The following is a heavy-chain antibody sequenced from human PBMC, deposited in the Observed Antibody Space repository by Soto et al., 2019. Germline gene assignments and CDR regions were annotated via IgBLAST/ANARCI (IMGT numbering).Heavy chain of an antibody. CDR2: ISGFNGNT. CDR3: ARASAYSTPWSFDN. Sequence: QVQLVQSGAEVKTPGASLRVSCKASGYTFSRYGISWVRQAPGQGLEWMGWISGFNGNTKESEKLQGRVTLTTDTAANTAHMELRCLRSDDTAVYYCARASAYSTPWSFDNWGQGTLVTVSS. V-gene: IGHV1-18*01. D-gene: IGHD6-13*01. CDR1: GYTFSRYG. J-gene: IGHJ4*02.